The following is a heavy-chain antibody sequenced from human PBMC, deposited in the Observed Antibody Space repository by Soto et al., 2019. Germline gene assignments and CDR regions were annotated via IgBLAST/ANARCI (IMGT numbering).Heavy chain of an antibody. CDR3: GRCTSTGCHLGSDY. D-gene: IGHD2-2*01. J-gene: IGHJ4*02. V-gene: IGHV3-30-3*01. CDR1: GFTFSSYA. Sequence: GGSLRLSCAASGFTFSSYAMNWVRQAPGKGLEWVALISHDGINKYYADSVRGRFTISRDSSTNTLYLQVNSLRAADTAVYYCGRCTSTGCHLGSDYWGQGTLVTVSS. CDR2: ISHDGINK.